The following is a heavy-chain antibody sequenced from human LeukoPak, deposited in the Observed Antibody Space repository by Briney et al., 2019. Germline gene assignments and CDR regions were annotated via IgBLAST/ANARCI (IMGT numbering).Heavy chain of an antibody. CDR3: SVRRGDYYDY. J-gene: IGHJ4*02. D-gene: IGHD3-10*02. CDR2: TDNNDGRK. Sequence: GGSLRLSCAASGLTFTSQAMSWFRQAPGKGLEWVSATDNNDGRKYYADSVKGRFTMSRDIPKNTLSLQMSSLRAEDTAVYYCSVRRGDYYDYWGQETLVTVAS. CDR1: GLTFTSQA. V-gene: IGHV3-23*01.